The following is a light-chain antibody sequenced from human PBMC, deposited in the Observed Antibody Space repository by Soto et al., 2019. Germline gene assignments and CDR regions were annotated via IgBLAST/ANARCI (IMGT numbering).Light chain of an antibody. CDR3: HQYSSLPLT. CDR2: GAS. V-gene: IGKV3-20*01. Sequence: EIVLTQSPGTLSSSPGERATLSCRASQSVSSNYLAWYQQTPGQAPRLLIYGASSSATGIPDRFSGGGSGTDFTLTISSLEPEDFAVYYCHQYSSLPLTFGGGTKVEIK. J-gene: IGKJ4*01. CDR1: QSVSSNY.